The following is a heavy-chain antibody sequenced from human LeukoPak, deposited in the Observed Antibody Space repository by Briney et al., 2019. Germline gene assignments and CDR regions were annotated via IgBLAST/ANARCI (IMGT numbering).Heavy chain of an antibody. J-gene: IGHJ4*02. CDR3: ARSPNYDFWSGYCDY. CDR2: INPSGGST. Sequence: GASVKVSCTASVYTFTGYYMHWVRHPPGQGLEWMGIINPSGGSTSYAQKSQGRVTMPRDTSTSTVYMELSSLRSEDTAVYYCARSPNYDFWSGYCDYWGQGTLVTVSS. CDR1: VYTFTGYY. D-gene: IGHD3-3*01. V-gene: IGHV1-46*01.